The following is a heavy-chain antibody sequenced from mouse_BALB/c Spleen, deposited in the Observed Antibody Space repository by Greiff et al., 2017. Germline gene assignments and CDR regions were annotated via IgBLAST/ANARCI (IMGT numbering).Heavy chain of an antibody. CDR1: GYAFSSYW. Sequence: QVQLQQSGAELVRPGSSVKISCKASGYAFSSYWMNWVKQRPGQGLEWIGQIYPGDGDTNYNGKFKGKATLTADKSSSTAYMQLSSLTSEDSAVYFCERKGGYAPVAYGGKGMLVTGS. CDR3: ERKGGYAPVAY. CDR2: IYPGDGDT. V-gene: IGHV1-80*01. J-gene: IGHJ3*01. D-gene: IGHD2-2*01.